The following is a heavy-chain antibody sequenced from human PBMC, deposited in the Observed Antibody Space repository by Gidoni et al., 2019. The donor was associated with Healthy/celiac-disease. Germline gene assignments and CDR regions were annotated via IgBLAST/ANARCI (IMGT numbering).Heavy chain of an antibody. V-gene: IGHV5-51*01. Sequence: EVQLVQSGAEVKKPGESLKISCKGSGYSFTSYWIGWGRQMPGKGLEWMGIIYPGDSDTRYSPSFQGQVTISADKSISTAYLQWSSLKASDTAMYYCARHQAPVGAGPAAHPNDAFDIWGQGTMVTVSS. J-gene: IGHJ3*02. CDR2: IYPGDSDT. D-gene: IGHD2-2*01. CDR1: GYSFTSYW. CDR3: ARHQAPVGAGPAAHPNDAFDI.